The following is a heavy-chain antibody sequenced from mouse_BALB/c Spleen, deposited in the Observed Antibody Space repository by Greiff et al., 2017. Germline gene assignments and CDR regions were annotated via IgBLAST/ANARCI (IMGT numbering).Heavy chain of an antibody. V-gene: IGHV3-2*02. CDR1: GYSITSDYA. CDR2: ISYSGST. D-gene: IGHD1-1*01. CDR3: ARITTVEVFAY. J-gene: IGHJ3*01. Sequence: DVKLVESGPGLVKPSQSLSLTCTVTGYSITSDYAWNWIRQFPGNKLEWMGYISYSGSTSYNPSLKSRISITRDTSKNQFFLQLNSVTTEDTATYYCARITTVEVFAYWGQGTLVTVSA.